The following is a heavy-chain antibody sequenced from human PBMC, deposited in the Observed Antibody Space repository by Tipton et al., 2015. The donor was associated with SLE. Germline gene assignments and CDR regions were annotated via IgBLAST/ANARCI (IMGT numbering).Heavy chain of an antibody. J-gene: IGHJ4*02. CDR1: SSSSYY. Sequence: SSSSYYWGWIRQAPGKGLEWVSAITGSGDRTYYIDSVKGRFTISRDNSKNSLYLQMNGLRAEDAAVYYCARSPVDYWNGYSAWGQGTLVAVSS. CDR3: ARSPVDYWNGYSA. D-gene: IGHD3-3*01. CDR2: ITGSGDRT. V-gene: IGHV3-23*01.